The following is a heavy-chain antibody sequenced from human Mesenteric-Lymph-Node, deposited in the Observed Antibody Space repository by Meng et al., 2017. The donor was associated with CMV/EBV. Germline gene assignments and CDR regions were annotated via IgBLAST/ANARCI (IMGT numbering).Heavy chain of an antibody. D-gene: IGHD6-6*01. CDR2: SKNKLLSFTT. J-gene: IGHJ4*02. V-gene: IGHV3-72*01. CDR3: VVFISGRPV. CDR1: GFTVSSNY. Sequence: GGSLRLSCAASGFTVSSNYMSWVRQAPGEGLEWLGRSKNKLLSFTTEYAASVKGRFTISRDDSKDSLCLQMNSLQTDDTAVYYCVVFISGRPVWGQGTLVTVSS.